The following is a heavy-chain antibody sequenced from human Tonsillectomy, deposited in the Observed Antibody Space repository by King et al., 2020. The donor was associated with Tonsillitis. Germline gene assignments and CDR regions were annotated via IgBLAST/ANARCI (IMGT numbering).Heavy chain of an antibody. D-gene: IGHD3-9*01. J-gene: IGHJ4*02. CDR3: ARDDDYDILTGYDF. CDR2: ISSSSSYI. Sequence: DVQLVESGGGLVKPGGSLRLSCAASGFTFTTYSMNWVRQAPGKGLEWVSSISSSSSYIYYADSVKGRFTISRDNAKNSLYLQMNSLRAEDTAIYYCARDDDYDILTGYDFWGQGTLVTVSS. CDR1: GFTFTTYS. V-gene: IGHV3-21*01.